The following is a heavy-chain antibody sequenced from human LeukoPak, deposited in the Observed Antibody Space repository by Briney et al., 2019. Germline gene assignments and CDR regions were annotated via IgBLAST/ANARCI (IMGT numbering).Heavy chain of an antibody. CDR1: GGSFSGYY. J-gene: IGHJ4*02. D-gene: IGHD1-1*01. CDR3: ARGRYGAYDY. Sequence: SETLSLTSAVYGGSFSGYYWSWIRQPPGKGLEWIGEINHSGSTNYNPSLKSRVTISVDTSKNQFSLKLSSVTAADTAVYYCARGRYGAYDYWGQGTLVTVSS. CDR2: INHSGST. V-gene: IGHV4-34*01.